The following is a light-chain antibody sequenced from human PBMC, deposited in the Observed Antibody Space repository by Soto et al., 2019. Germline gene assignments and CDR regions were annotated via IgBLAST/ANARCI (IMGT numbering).Light chain of an antibody. J-gene: IGKJ1*01. CDR2: EAS. CDR1: QSVSSY. CDR3: QQRTSWPPWT. V-gene: IGKV3-11*01. Sequence: EIMLTQSPATLSLSPGARATLSCRASQSVSSYLVWYQQKPGQAPRLLIYEASNRAAGIPARFSGSGSGTDFTLTITSLEPEDFAVYYCQQRTSWPPWTFGQGTKVDIK.